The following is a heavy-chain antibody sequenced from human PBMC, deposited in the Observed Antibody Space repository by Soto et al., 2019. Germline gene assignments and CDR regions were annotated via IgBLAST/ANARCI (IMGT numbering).Heavy chain of an antibody. CDR2: IFFTGNI. V-gene: IGHV4-39*01. CDR1: GASLSSISYY. Sequence: ETLSLTCTVSGASLSSISYYWGWIRQPPGKGLEWVGSIFFTGNIYYNPSLKSRVTISVDTSRNQFSLMVNSVTAADTAVYYCASRHCSGGSCHNPAFHSWGPAALVTL. CDR3: ASRHCSGGSCHNPAFHS. D-gene: IGHD2-15*01. J-gene: IGHJ4*02.